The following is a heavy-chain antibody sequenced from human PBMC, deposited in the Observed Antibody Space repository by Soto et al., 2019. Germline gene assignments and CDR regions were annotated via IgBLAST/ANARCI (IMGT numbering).Heavy chain of an antibody. CDR2: IWYDGSNK. J-gene: IGHJ4*02. D-gene: IGHD5-18*01. CDR3: ARDDGAAMVTSYFDY. CDR1: GFTFSSYA. Sequence: SLRLSCAASGFTFSSYAMHWVRQAPGKGLEWVAVIWYDGSNKYYADSVKGRFTISRDSSKNTLYLQVNSLRAEDTAVYYCARDDGAAMVTSYFDYWGQGTLVTVSS. V-gene: IGHV3-33*01.